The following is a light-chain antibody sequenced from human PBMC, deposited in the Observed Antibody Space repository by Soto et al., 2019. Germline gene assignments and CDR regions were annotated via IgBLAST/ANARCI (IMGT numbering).Light chain of an antibody. J-gene: IGLJ3*02. Sequence: QPVLTQPASVSGSPGQSITISCTGTSSDVGGYNYVSWYQQHPGKAPKLMIYDVSNRPSGVSNRFSGSKSGNTASLTISGLQAEDEAGYYCSSYTSSSTLVFGGGTEVTVL. V-gene: IGLV2-14*01. CDR1: SSDVGGYNY. CDR3: SSYTSSSTLV. CDR2: DVS.